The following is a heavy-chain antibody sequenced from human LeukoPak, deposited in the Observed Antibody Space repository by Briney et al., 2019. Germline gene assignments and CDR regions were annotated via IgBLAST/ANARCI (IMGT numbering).Heavy chain of an antibody. CDR2: IYPGDSAP. CDR3: ARRYYYDSSGYYLAHDAFDI. CDR1: GYNFANYW. J-gene: IGHJ3*02. Sequence: GESLKISCKGSGYNFANYWIGWVRQMSGKGLGWMGIIYPGDSAPRYSPSFQGQVTISADKSISTAYLQWSSLKASDTAMYYCARRYYYDSSGYYLAHDAFDIWGQGTMVTVSS. V-gene: IGHV5-51*01. D-gene: IGHD3-22*01.